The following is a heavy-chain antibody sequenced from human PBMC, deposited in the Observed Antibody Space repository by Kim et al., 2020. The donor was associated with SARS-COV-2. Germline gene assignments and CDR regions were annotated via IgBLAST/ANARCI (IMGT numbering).Heavy chain of an antibody. CDR2: IYYSGST. CDR1: GGSISSYY. D-gene: IGHD6-6*01. J-gene: IGHJ5*02. CDR3: ARAAEYSSSRWFDP. Sequence: SETLSLTCTVSGGSISSYYWSWIRQPPGKGLEWIGYIYYSGSTNYNPSLKSRVTISVDTSKNQFSLKLSSVTAADTAVYYCARAAEYSSSRWFDPWGQGTLVTVSS. V-gene: IGHV4-59*01.